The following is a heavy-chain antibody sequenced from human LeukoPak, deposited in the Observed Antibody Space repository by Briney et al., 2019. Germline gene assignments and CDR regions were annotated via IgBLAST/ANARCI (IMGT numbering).Heavy chain of an antibody. CDR1: GFTFSSYG. V-gene: IGHV3-30*02. J-gene: IGHJ5*02. D-gene: IGHD3-9*01. CDR2: IRYDGSNK. CDR3: AKDVYYDILTGYQAGLFDP. Sequence: GGSLRLSCAASGFTFSSYGMHWVRQAPGKGLEWVAFIRYDGSNKYYEDSVKGRFTISRDNSKNTLYLQMNSLRPEDTAVYYCAKDVYYDILTGYQAGLFDPWGQGTLVTVSS.